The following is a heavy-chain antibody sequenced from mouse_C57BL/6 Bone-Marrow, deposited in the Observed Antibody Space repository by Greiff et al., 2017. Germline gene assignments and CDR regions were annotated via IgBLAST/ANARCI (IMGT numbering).Heavy chain of an antibody. V-gene: IGHV5-4*01. CDR3: AREGAGDY. CDR2: ISDGGSYT. CDR1: GFTFSSYA. J-gene: IGHJ2*01. Sequence: DVTLVESGGGLVKPGGSLKLSCAASGFTFSSYAMSWVRQTPEKRLEWVATISDGGSYTYYPDNVKGRFTISRDNAKNNLYLQMSHLKSEDTSMYYCAREGAGDYWGQGTTLTVSS.